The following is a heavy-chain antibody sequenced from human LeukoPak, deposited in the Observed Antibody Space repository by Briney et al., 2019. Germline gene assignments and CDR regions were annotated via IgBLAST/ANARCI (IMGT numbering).Heavy chain of an antibody. Sequence: SETLSLTRTVSGGSINNYYWSWIRQPPGKGLQWVGYVFFRGSTSYNPFLQSRVTISVDTSKNQFSLRLTSLTAADTAVYYCARGDYSGYVLDYWGRGALVTVSS. CDR3: ARGDYSGYVLDY. J-gene: IGHJ4*02. D-gene: IGHD4-11*01. CDR1: GGSINNYY. CDR2: VFFRGST. V-gene: IGHV4-59*01.